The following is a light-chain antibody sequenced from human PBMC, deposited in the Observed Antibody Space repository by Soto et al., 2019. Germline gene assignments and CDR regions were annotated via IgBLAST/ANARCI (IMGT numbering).Light chain of an antibody. CDR1: QSLLHSNGYNY. CDR3: MQGTHWPWT. V-gene: IGKV2-28*01. CDR2: LGS. Sequence: DSVMTQSPLSLPVTPGEPASISCRSSQSLLHSNGYNYLDWYLQKPGQSPQLLIYLGSNRDSGVPDRFSGSGSGTDFTLKISRVEAEDVGVYYCMQGTHWPWTFGQGTKV. J-gene: IGKJ1*01.